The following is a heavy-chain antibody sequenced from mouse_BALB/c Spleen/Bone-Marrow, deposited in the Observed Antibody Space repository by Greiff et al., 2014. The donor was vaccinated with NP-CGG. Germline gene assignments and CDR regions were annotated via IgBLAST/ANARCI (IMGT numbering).Heavy chain of an antibody. CDR2: IWGGGIT. J-gene: IGHJ2*01. V-gene: IGHV2-6-5*01. D-gene: IGHD1-1*01. CDR1: GFSLTDYG. Sequence: VQRVESGPGLVAPSQSLSITCTVSGFSLTDYGVSWIRQPPGKGLEWLGVIWGGGITYYNSTLKSRLSISKDNSKSHVFLKMNSLQTDDTAMYYCAKHDTTVVLDYWGQGTTLTVSS. CDR3: AKHDTTVVLDY.